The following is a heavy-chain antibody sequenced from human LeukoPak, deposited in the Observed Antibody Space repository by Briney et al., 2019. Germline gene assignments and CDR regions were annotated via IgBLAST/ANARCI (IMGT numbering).Heavy chain of an antibody. CDR2: ISSSSSTI. CDR1: GFTFSSYS. CDR3: ASEAFGGVIPY. D-gene: IGHD3-16*01. Sequence: GGSLRLSCAASGFTFSSYSMNWVRQAPGKGLEWVSYISSSSSTIYYADSVKGRFTNSRDNAKNSLYLQMNSLRAEDTAVYYCASEAFGGVIPYWGQGTLVTVSS. J-gene: IGHJ4*02. V-gene: IGHV3-48*01.